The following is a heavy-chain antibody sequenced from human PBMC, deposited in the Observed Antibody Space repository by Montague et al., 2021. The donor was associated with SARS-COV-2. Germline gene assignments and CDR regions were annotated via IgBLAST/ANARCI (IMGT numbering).Heavy chain of an antibody. J-gene: IGHJ4*02. CDR1: GGSFSGYY. V-gene: IGHV4-34*01. Sequence: SETLSLTCAVYGGSFSGYYWSWIRQPPGKGLEWIGEINHSGSTNYNPSLKSRVTISVDTSKNQFSLKLSSVAAADTAVYYCARGSTATHYWGQGTQVTVSS. CDR2: INHSGST. CDR3: ARGSTATHY.